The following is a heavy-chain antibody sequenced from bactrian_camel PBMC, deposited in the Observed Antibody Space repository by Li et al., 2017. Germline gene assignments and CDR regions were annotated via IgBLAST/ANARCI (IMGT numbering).Heavy chain of an antibody. CDR1: TRRPNY. CDR2: IYTGGGDG. CDR3: VRAGSASWTLGY. V-gene: IGHV3S40*01. Sequence: VQLVESGGGSVQAGGSLRLSCTYTRRPNYVTWFRQGPGNGREGVAGIYTGGGDGHYADAVKGRFTISHDNAKNMVYLEMNSLRSEDTAVYSCVRAGSASWTLGYWGQGTQVTVS. J-gene: IGHJ6*01. D-gene: IGHD5*01.